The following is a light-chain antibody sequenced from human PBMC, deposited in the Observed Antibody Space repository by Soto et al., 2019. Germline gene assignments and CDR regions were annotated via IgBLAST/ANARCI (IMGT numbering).Light chain of an antibody. CDR3: QQRSNWPPFT. CDR1: QSVSSC. J-gene: IGKJ3*01. V-gene: IGKV3-11*01. Sequence: EIVLTQSPATLSLSPGERATLSCRASQSVSSCLAWYQQKPGQAPRLLIYDASNRATGIPARFSGSGSGTDFTLTISSLEPEDFAVYYCQQRSNWPPFTFGPGTKGVIK. CDR2: DAS.